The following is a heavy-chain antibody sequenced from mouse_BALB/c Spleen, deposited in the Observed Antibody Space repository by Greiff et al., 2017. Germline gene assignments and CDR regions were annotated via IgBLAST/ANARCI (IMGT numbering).Heavy chain of an antibody. CDR1: GYTFTSYW. Sequence: QVQLQQSGAELARPGASVKLSCKASGYTFTSYWMQWVKQRPGQGLEWIGAIYPGDGDTRYTQKFKGKATLTADKSSSTAYMQLSSLASEDSAVYYCARTHYYGSSYRYFDVWGAGTTVTVSS. CDR2: IYPGDGDT. CDR3: ARTHYYGSSYRYFDV. J-gene: IGHJ1*01. V-gene: IGHV1-87*01. D-gene: IGHD1-1*01.